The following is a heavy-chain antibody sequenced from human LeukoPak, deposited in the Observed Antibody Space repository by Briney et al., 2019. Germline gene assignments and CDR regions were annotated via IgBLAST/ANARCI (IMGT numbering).Heavy chain of an antibody. CDR3: ARRARAVGGLTQQILYYYYYMDV. Sequence: PSETLSLTCTVSGGSISSGSYYWSWIRQPAGKGLEWIGRIYTSGSTNYNPSLKSRVTISVDTSKNQFSLKLSSVTAADTAVYYCARRARAVGGLTQQILYYYYYMDVWGKGTTVTISS. V-gene: IGHV4-61*02. J-gene: IGHJ6*03. D-gene: IGHD3-10*01. CDR1: GGSISSGSYY. CDR2: IYTSGST.